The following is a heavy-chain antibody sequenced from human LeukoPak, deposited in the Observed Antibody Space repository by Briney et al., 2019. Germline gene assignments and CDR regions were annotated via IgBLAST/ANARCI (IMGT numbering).Heavy chain of an antibody. J-gene: IGHJ6*02. CDR2: ISGGGSST. CDR3: ARDRDVPAIGMDV. Sequence: GGSLRLSCAASGFTFSSYAMSWVRQSPGKGLEWFSSISGGGSSTYYADSVKGRFTISRDNAKNSLYLQMNSLRAEDTAVYYCARDRDVPAIGMDVWGQGTTVTVSS. V-gene: IGHV3-23*01. CDR1: GFTFSSYA.